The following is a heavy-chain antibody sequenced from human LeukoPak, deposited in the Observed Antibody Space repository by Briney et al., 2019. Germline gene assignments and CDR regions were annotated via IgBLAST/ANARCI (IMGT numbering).Heavy chain of an antibody. V-gene: IGHV4-59*01. CDR3: AKAFGPRRYCSGGSCYFALDAFDI. CDR2: IYYSGST. CDR1: GGSFSGYY. D-gene: IGHD2-15*01. Sequence: SETLSLTCAVYGGSFSGYYWSWIRQPPGKGLEWIGYIYYSGSTNYNPSLKSRVTISVDTSKNQFSLKLSSVTAADTAVYYCAKAFGPRRYCSGGSCYFALDAFDIWGQGTMVTVSS. J-gene: IGHJ3*02.